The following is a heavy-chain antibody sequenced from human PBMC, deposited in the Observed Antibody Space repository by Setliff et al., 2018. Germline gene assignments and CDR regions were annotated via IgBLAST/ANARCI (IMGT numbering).Heavy chain of an antibody. CDR1: GYTFTSYW. CDR3: ARALASAGTVFFDY. J-gene: IGHJ4*02. D-gene: IGHD6-13*01. CDR2: IYPSDSHT. Sequence: ESLKISCKGSGYTFTSYWIGWVRQMPGKGLEWLGIIYPSDSHTSYSPSFQGQVTISADRSISTAYLQWSSLKASDTAMYYCARALASAGTVFFDYWGQGTLVTVSS. V-gene: IGHV5-51*01.